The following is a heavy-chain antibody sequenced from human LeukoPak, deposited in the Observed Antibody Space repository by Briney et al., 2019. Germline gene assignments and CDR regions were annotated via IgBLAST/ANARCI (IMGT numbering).Heavy chain of an antibody. Sequence: SETLSLTCTVSGGSISSYYWSWIRQPPGKGLEWIGYIYYSGSTYYNPSLKSRVTISVDTSKNQFSLKLSSVTAADTAVYYCARDIDSDYYDSSGYYDYWGQGTLVTVSS. CDR2: IYYSGST. V-gene: IGHV4-30-4*08. D-gene: IGHD3-22*01. CDR3: ARDIDSDYYDSSGYYDY. J-gene: IGHJ4*02. CDR1: GGSISSYY.